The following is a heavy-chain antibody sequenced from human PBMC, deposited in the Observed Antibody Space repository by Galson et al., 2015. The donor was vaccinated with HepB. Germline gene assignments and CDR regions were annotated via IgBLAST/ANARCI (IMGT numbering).Heavy chain of an antibody. V-gene: IGHV1-69*13. D-gene: IGHD3-10*01. J-gene: IGHJ6*03. CDR3: ASRGNYYYYYMDV. CDR2: IIPIFGTA. CDR1: GGTFSSYA. Sequence: SVKVSCKASGGTFSSYAISWVRQAPGQGLEWMGGIIPIFGTANYAQKFQGRVTITADESTSTAYMELSSLRSEDTAVYYCASRGNYYYYYMDVWGKGTTVTVSS.